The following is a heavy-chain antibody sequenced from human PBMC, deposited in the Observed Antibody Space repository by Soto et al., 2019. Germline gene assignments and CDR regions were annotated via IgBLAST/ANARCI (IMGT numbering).Heavy chain of an antibody. D-gene: IGHD5-12*01. Sequence: EVQLLESGGGLVQPGGSLRLSCAASGFTFSSYAMSWVRQAPGKGLEWVSAISGSGGSTYYADSVKGRFTISRDNSKDTVYLQMNILRVEDMAVYYCARSDKWPGLFDYWGQGTLVTVSS. CDR3: ARSDKWPGLFDY. CDR2: ISGSGGST. J-gene: IGHJ4*02. V-gene: IGHV3-23*01. CDR1: GFTFSSYA.